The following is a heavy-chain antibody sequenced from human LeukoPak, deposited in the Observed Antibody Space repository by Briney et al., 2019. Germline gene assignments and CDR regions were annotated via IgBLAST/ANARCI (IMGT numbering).Heavy chain of an antibody. CDR3: ARDRTDIVLMVADAFDI. V-gene: IGHV4-30-4*08. Sequence: SQTLSLTCTVSGGSISSGDYYWSWLRQPPGKGLEWIGYIYYSGSTYYNPSLKSRVTISVDTSKNQFSLKLSSVTAADTAVYYCARDRTDIVLMVADAFDIWGQGTMVTVSS. CDR1: GGSISSGDYY. CDR2: IYYSGST. D-gene: IGHD2-8*01. J-gene: IGHJ3*02.